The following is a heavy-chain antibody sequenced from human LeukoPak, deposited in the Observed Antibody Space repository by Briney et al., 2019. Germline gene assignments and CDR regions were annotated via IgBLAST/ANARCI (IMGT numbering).Heavy chain of an antibody. D-gene: IGHD4-11*01. CDR3: ARKQYVYYYYMDV. CDR1: GYSISSGYH. CDR2: IYHGGTT. J-gene: IGHJ6*03. Sequence: PSETLSLTCAVSGYSISSGYHWGWIRQPPGKGLEWIGSIYHGGTTYYNPSLKSRVTISVDTSKNQFSLKLNSVTAADTAVYYCARKQYVYYYYMDVWGKGTTVTVSS. V-gene: IGHV4-38-2*01.